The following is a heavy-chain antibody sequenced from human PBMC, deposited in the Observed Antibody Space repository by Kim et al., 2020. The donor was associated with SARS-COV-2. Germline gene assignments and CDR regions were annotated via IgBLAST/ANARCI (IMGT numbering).Heavy chain of an antibody. V-gene: IGHV4-34*01. CDR1: GGSFSGYY. CDR3: ARRGRTTVVTQRPFDY. Sequence: SETLSLTCAVYGGSFSGYYWSWIRQPPGKGLEWIGEINHSGSTNYNPSLKSRVTISVDTSKNQFSLKLSSVTAADTAVYYCARRGRTTVVTQRPFDYWGQGTLVTVSS. CDR2: INHSGST. D-gene: IGHD4-17*01. J-gene: IGHJ4*02.